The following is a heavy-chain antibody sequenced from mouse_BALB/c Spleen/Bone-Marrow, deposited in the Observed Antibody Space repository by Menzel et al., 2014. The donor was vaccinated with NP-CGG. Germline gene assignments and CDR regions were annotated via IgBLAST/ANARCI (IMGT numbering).Heavy chain of an antibody. CDR3: PTGFAY. J-gene: IGHJ3*01. Sequence: EVQLVESGGGLVQPGRSMKLSCVASGFTFSNYWMNWVRQSPEKGLEWVAEIRLKSNNYATHYAESVRGRFTISRDDSKSSVYLQMNNLRTEDTGIYYCPTGFAYWGPGTLVTVSA. V-gene: IGHV6-6*02. CDR2: IRLKSNNYAT. CDR1: GFTFSNYW.